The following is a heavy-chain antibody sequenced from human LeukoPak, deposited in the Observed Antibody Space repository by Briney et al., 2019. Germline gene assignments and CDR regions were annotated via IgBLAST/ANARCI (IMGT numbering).Heavy chain of an antibody. CDR3: ARYGDTTGTTFDALDL. J-gene: IGHJ3*01. CDR2: IYYSGST. Sequence: SETLSLTCTVSGGSISSSSYYWGWIRQPPGKGLEWIGSIYYSGSTYYNPSLKSRVTISVDTSKNQFSLKLSSVTAADTAVYYCARYGDTTGTTFDALDLWGPGTMVTVSS. V-gene: IGHV4-39*07. CDR1: GGSISSSSYY. D-gene: IGHD1-1*01.